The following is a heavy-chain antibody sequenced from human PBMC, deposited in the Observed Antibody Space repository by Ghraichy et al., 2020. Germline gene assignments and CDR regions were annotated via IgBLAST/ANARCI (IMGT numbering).Heavy chain of an antibody. Sequence: TLSLTCTVSGGSISSSSYYWGWIRQPPGKGLVWIGSIYYSGSTYYNPSLKSRVTISVDTSKNQFSLKLSSVTAADTAVYYCARLGGYMVTIDYWGQGTLVTVSS. CDR1: GGSISSSSYY. J-gene: IGHJ4*02. CDR3: ARLGGYMVTIDY. CDR2: IYYSGST. D-gene: IGHD5-18*01. V-gene: IGHV4-39*01.